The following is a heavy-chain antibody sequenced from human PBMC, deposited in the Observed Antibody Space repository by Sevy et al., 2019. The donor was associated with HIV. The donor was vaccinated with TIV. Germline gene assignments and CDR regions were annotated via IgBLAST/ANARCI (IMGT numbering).Heavy chain of an antibody. CDR1: GYTFTSYG. D-gene: IGHD5-12*01. CDR3: ARMSGYDSYYGMDV. J-gene: IGHJ6*02. CDR2: ISAYNGNT. Sequence: ASVNVSCKASGYTFTSYGISWVRQAPGQGLEWMGWISAYNGNTNYAQKLQGRVTMTTDTSTSTAYMELRSLRSDDTAVYYCARMSGYDSYYGMDVWGQGTTVTVSS. V-gene: IGHV1-18*01.